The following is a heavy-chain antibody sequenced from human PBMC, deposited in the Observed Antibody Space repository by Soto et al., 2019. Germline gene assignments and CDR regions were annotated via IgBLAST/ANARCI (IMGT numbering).Heavy chain of an antibody. J-gene: IGHJ4*02. D-gene: IGHD5-12*01. CDR3: ARLQYAGPYSGYDRLREYYFDY. CDR1: GYSFTSYW. V-gene: IGHV5-10-1*01. Sequence: GESLKISCKGSGYSFTSYWISWVRQMPGKGLEWMGRIDPSDSYTNYSPSFQGHVTISADKSISTAYLQWSSLKASDTAMYYCARLQYAGPYSGYDRLREYYFDYWGQGTLVTVSS. CDR2: IDPSDSYT.